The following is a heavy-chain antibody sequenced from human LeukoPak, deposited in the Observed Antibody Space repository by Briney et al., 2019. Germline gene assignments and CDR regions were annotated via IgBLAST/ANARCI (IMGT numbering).Heavy chain of an antibody. J-gene: IGHJ4*02. CDR1: GFTFSSYG. D-gene: IGHD6-19*01. V-gene: IGHV3-33*06. Sequence: GGSLRLSCAASGFTFSSYGMHWVRQAPGKGLEWVAVIWYDGSNKYYADSVKGRFTISRDNSKNTLYLQMNSLRAEDTAVYYCAKDWYSSGYFDYWGQGTLVTVSS. CDR2: IWYDGSNK. CDR3: AKDWYSSGYFDY.